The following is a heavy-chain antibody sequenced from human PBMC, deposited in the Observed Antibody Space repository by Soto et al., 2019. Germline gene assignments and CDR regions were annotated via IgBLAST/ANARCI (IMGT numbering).Heavy chain of an antibody. V-gene: IGHV4-59*08. Sequence: SETLSLTCTVSGASISRSYWSWIRQPPGKGLEYIGHIYVGGSTNYNPALKGRATISPDTSKNQFSLSLTSVTASDTAVYFCVSQRTTVPTQAYFDYWGPGALVTVSS. CDR2: IYVGGST. CDR1: GASISRSY. D-gene: IGHD4-17*01. CDR3: VSQRTTVPTQAYFDY. J-gene: IGHJ4*02.